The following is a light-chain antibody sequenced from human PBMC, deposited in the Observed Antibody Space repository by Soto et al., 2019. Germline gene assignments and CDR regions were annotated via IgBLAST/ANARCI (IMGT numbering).Light chain of an antibody. CDR3: QQSYNALT. Sequence: DLPMTQSPSSLSASVGDRVTITCRASQDIRTYLNWYQQKPGKAPKLLIYTASNLQSGVPSRVSGSGSGTDFTLTISSLQPEDFATYYCQQSYNALTFGGGTKVEIK. J-gene: IGKJ4*01. CDR1: QDIRTY. CDR2: TAS. V-gene: IGKV1-39*01.